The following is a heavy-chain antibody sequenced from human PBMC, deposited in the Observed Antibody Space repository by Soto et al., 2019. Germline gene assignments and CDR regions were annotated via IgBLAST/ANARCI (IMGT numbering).Heavy chain of an antibody. CDR1: GGSISSYY. CDR3: ARGVTTVTTIDY. D-gene: IGHD4-17*01. V-gene: IGHV4-59*12. Sequence: SETLSLTCTVSGGSISSYYWSWIRQPPGKGLEWIGYIYYSGSTNYNPSLKSRVTISVDTSKNQFSLKLSSVTAADTAVYYCARGVTTVTTIDYWGQGTLVTVSS. CDR2: IYYSGST. J-gene: IGHJ4*02.